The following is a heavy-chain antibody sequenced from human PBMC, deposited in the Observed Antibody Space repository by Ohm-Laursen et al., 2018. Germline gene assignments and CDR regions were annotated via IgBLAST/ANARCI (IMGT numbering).Heavy chain of an antibody. J-gene: IGHJ3*02. CDR3: ASCGYTSTRGGFDI. D-gene: IGHD6-13*01. CDR2: INQDGSEK. CDR1: GFTFSSYW. Sequence: SLRLSCAASGFTFSSYWMSWVRQAPGRGLEWVANINQDGSEKYYVDSVKGRFTISRDNAKNSLYLQMNSLRAEDTAVSYCASCGYTSTRGGFDIWGQGTMVTVSS. V-gene: IGHV3-7*01.